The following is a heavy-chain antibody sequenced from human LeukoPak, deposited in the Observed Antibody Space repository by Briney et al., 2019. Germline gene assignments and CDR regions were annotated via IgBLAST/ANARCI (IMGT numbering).Heavy chain of an antibody. CDR3: ARAILTPSGFVWHFDL. V-gene: IGHV4-31*03. D-gene: IGHD3-3*01. CDR2: NT. J-gene: IGHJ2*01. CDR1: GGSISTGVYY. Sequence: SETLSLTCTASGGSISTGVYYWSWIRQHPGKGLEWIGYNTYYNPYLKSRVTISVDTSKSQFSLKLTSVTAADTAVYHCARAILTPSGFVWHFDLWGRGTQVTVSS.